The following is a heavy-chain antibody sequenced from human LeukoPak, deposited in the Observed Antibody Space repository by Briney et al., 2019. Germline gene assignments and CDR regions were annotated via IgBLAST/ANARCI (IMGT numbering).Heavy chain of an antibody. CDR2: ISGSGSAT. CDR3: ARDLEDYGGKGLNDY. V-gene: IGHV3-48*04. J-gene: IGHJ4*02. Sequence: GGSLRLSCAASGFTFSGYSMTWVRQAPGKGLEWVSYISGSGSATSYAGSVEGRFTISRDNAKNSLYLQMNSLRAEDTAVYYCARDLEDYGGKGLNDYWGQGTLVTVSS. CDR1: GFTFSGYS. D-gene: IGHD4-23*01.